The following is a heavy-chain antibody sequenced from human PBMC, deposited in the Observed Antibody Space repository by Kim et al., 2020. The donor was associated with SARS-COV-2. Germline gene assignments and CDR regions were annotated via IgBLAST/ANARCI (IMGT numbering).Heavy chain of an antibody. CDR3: ASLSTGYFWDKFVY. CDR1: GFTFSSYW. Sequence: GGSLRLSCVASGFTFSSYWMHWVRQAPGKGLVWVSRVNSDGSSTSYADSVKGRFTISRDNARNTLYLQMNSLRAEDTAVYYCASLSTGYFWDKFVYWGHGTLVTVS. V-gene: IGHV3-74*01. J-gene: IGHJ4*01. D-gene: IGHD3-16*01. CDR2: VNSDGSST.